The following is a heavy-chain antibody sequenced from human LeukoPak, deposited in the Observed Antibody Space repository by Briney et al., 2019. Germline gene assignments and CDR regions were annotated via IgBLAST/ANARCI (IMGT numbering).Heavy chain of an antibody. CDR1: RGSISGYS. V-gene: IGHV4-59*01. CDR2: IYYSGVT. Sequence: SETLSLTCTVSRGSISGYSWSWIRQSPGGGPEWIGYIYYSGVTAYNPSLRSRVTLSVDTSKNQFSLQLRSVTTADTAVYYCVRGPYGASISKWFDPWGQGTQVIVSP. CDR3: VRGPYGASISKWFDP. J-gene: IGHJ5*02. D-gene: IGHD4/OR15-4a*01.